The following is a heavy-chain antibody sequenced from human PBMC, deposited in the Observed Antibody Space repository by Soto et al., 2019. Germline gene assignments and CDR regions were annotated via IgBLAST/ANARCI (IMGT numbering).Heavy chain of an antibody. D-gene: IGHD6-13*01. CDR1: GESFSGYY. Sequence: SETLSLTCAVYGESFSGYYWSWIRQPPGKGLEWIGEINHSGSTNYNPSLKSRVTISVDTSKNQFSLKLSSVTAADTAVYYCARVNSSWYRGGLCYYMDVWGKGTTVTVSS. J-gene: IGHJ6*03. V-gene: IGHV4-34*01. CDR2: INHSGST. CDR3: ARVNSSWYRGGLCYYMDV.